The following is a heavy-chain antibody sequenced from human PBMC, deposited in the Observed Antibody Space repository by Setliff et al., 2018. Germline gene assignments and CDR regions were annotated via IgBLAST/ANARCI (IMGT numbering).Heavy chain of an antibody. CDR1: GYIFSSYG. Sequence: GASVKVSCKASGYIFSSYGINWVRQAPGQGLEWMGWISAYAQKFQGRVTMTTDTSTNTAYMELRSLTSDDTAIYYCTRGPGPNVVVAMPFDRWGQGTLVTVSS. D-gene: IGHD5-12*01. CDR3: TRGPGPNVVVAMPFDR. V-gene: IGHV1-18*01. J-gene: IGHJ4*02. CDR2: ISA.